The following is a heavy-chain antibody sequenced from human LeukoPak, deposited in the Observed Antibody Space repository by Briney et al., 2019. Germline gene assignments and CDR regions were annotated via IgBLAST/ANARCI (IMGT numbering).Heavy chain of an antibody. CDR1: GGSISSSSYY. J-gene: IGHJ4*02. CDR2: IYYSGST. Sequence: SETLSLTCTVSGGSISSSSYYWGWIRQPPGKGLEWIGSIYYSGSTYYNPSLKSRVTISVDTSKNQFSLKLSSVTAADTAVYYCARDLDSSGWYVLGYWGQGTLVTVSS. CDR3: ARDLDSSGWYVLGY. V-gene: IGHV4-39*07. D-gene: IGHD6-19*01.